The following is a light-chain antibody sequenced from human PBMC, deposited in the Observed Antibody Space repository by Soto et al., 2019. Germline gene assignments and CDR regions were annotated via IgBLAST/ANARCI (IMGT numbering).Light chain of an antibody. J-gene: IGKJ5*01. V-gene: IGKV3-15*01. CDR2: GIS. Sequence: EIVMMQSPATLSVSPGERATLSCRASQSVSSNLAWYQQKPGQAPRLLIYGISTRATGISARFSGSGSGTEFTLTISSLQSEDFAVYYCQQHNKWPLTFGQGTRLENK. CDR3: QQHNKWPLT. CDR1: QSVSSN.